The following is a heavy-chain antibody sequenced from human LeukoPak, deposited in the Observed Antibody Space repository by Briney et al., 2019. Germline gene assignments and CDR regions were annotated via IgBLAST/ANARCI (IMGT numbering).Heavy chain of an antibody. CDR2: IIPIFGTA. CDR3: ARYSGYYDSRSRYFDL. D-gene: IGHD3-22*01. Sequence: SVNVSCKASGGTFSSYAISWVRQAPGQGLEWMGGIIPIFGTANYAQKFQGRVTITADESTSTAYMELSSLRSEDTAVYYCARYSGYYDSRSRYFDLWGRGTLVTVSS. CDR1: GGTFSSYA. V-gene: IGHV1-69*13. J-gene: IGHJ2*01.